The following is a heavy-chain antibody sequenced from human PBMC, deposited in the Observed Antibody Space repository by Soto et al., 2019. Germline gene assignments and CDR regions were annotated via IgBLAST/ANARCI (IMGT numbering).Heavy chain of an antibody. CDR2: ISHSDHST. CDR1: GFPFSRCA. Sequence: EVQLLESGGGLVQPGGSLRLSCAASGFPFSRCAMNWVRQAPGKGLEWVSTISHSDHSTYYADSVKGRFTVSRDNSENTLYLQMNSLRAEDTAIYYCAKRGGDSGWGDFDSWDQGTLVTVSS. CDR3: AKRGGDSGWGDFDS. V-gene: IGHV3-23*01. J-gene: IGHJ4*02. D-gene: IGHD6-19*01.